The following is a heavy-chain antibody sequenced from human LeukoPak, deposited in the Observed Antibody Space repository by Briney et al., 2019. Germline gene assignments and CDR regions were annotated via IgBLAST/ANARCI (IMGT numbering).Heavy chain of an antibody. CDR1: AFTFRNYA. D-gene: IGHD6-19*01. CDR3: AKDLVTSAVALDNDSSDI. CDR2: LSASGQST. V-gene: IGHV3-23*01. Sequence: GGSLRLSCAASAFTFRNYAMAWVRKAPGKGLEWVSGLSASGQSTYYADSVKGRFIISRDNSKNTVYLQMSSLRAEDTAIYYCAKDLVTSAVALDNDSSDIWGQGTMVTVSS. J-gene: IGHJ3*02.